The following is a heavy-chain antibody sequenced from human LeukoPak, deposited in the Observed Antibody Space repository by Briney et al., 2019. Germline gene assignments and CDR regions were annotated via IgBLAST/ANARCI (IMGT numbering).Heavy chain of an antibody. CDR2: ISSSGSTI. CDR1: GFTFSSCE. D-gene: IGHD6-13*01. J-gene: IGHJ6*03. CDR3: ARGLSSSWFYYYYYMDV. V-gene: IGHV3-48*03. Sequence: GGSLRLSCAASGFTFSSCEMNWVRQAPGKGLEWVSYISSSGSTIYYADSVKGRFTISRDNAKNSLYLQMNSLRAEDTAVYYCARGLSSSWFYYYYYMDVWGKGTTVTISS.